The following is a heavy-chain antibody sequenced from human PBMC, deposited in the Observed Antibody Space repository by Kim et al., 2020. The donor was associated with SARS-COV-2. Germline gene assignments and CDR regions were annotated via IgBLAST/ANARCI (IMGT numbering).Heavy chain of an antibody. V-gene: IGHV6-1*01. CDR3: ARDLGIGMDV. J-gene: IGHJ6*02. Sequence: NSSAVSVQMRVTINPDTAKNQFSLQLNSVTPEDTAVYYCARDLGIGMDVWGQGTTVTVSS. CDR2: N.